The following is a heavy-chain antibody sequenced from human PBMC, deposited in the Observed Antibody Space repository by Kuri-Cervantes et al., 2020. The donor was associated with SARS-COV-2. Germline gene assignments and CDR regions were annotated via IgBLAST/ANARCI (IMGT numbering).Heavy chain of an antibody. J-gene: IGHJ4*02. CDR3: ARDMTIFGVVTYYFDY. CDR2: IKQDGSEK. Sequence: GESLKISCAASGFTFGDYAMSWVRQAPGKGLEWVANIKQDGSEKYYVDSVKGRFTISRDNAKNSLYLQMNSLRAEDTAVYYCARDMTIFGVVTYYFDYRGQGTLVTVSS. D-gene: IGHD3-3*01. CDR1: GFTFGDYA. V-gene: IGHV3-7*01.